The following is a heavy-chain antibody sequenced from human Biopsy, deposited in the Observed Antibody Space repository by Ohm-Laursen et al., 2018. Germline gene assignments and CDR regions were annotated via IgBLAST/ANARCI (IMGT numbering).Heavy chain of an antibody. D-gene: IGHD3-9*01. Sequence: GVPVKVSCNASGYTFAGYYLHWVRQAPGHGLEWMGWINPNSGNANYAQSFQGRLTVTRDTSISTAYMVLTSLTFDDTAIYYCARVPAYPSIDGYYGLDLWGQGTTVIVSS. CDR1: GYTFAGYY. J-gene: IGHJ6*02. CDR2: INPNSGNA. V-gene: IGHV1-2*02. CDR3: ARVPAYPSIDGYYGLDL.